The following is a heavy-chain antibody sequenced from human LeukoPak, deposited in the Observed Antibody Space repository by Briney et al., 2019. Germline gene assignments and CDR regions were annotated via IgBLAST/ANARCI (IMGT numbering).Heavy chain of an antibody. D-gene: IGHD2-15*01. J-gene: IGHJ4*02. V-gene: IGHV3-21*01. CDR2: ISTSSSHI. CDR1: GFTFSYYS. CDR3: ARDIMRGGGGSPCDY. Sequence: PGGSLRLSCAASGFTFSYYSMNWVRQAPGKGLEWISSISTSSSHIYYADSVKGRFTISRDNAKKSVYLQMNSLRAEDTAMYYRARDIMRGGGGSPCDYWGQGTLVTVSS.